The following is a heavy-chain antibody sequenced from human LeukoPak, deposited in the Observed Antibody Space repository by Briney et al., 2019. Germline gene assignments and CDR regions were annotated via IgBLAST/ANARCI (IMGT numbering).Heavy chain of an antibody. CDR1: GYTFTGSY. D-gene: IGHD1-14*01. V-gene: IGHV1-2*02. J-gene: IGHJ4*02. CDR2: INPNSGVT. CDR3: ERGQPQMYGTFDY. Sequence: GASVKVSCKASGYTFTGSYIHWVRQAPGQGLEWMGWINPNSGVTNYAQKFQGRVTLTRDTSISTVYMELSSLRSDDTAVYYCERGQPQMYGTFDYWGQGTLVTVSS.